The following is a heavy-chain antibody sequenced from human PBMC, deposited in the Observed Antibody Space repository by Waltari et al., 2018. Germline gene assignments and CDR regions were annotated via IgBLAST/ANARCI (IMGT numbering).Heavy chain of an antibody. J-gene: IGHJ3*02. CDR3: AREGSSRTLGAFDI. D-gene: IGHD6-13*01. Sequence: QLQLQEAGPGRVKPPETMYLTSTVSGGPKSSKRYYWGGNRQPPGKGLEWIGSIYYSGSTYYNPSLKSRVTISVDTSKNQFSLKLSSVTAADTAVYYCAREGSSRTLGAFDIWGQGTMVTVSS. CDR2: IYYSGST. CDR1: GGPKSSKRYY. V-gene: IGHV4-39*07.